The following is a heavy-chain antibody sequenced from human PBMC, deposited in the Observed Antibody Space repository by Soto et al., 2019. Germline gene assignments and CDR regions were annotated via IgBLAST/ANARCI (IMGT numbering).Heavy chain of an antibody. CDR2: IKQDGSEK. V-gene: IGHV3-7*04. CDR3: ARESASLIVLMVYSGGYYGMDV. Sequence: GGSLKLSCAASGFTFSSYWMSWVRQAPGKGLEWVANIKQDGSEKYYVDSVKGRFTISRDNAKNSLYLQMNSLRAEDTAVYYCARESASLIVLMVYSGGYYGMDVWGQGTTVTVSS. CDR1: GFTFSSYW. J-gene: IGHJ6*02. D-gene: IGHD2-8*01.